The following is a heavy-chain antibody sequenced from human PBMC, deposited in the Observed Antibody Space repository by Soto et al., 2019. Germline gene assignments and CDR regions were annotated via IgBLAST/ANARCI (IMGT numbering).Heavy chain of an antibody. D-gene: IGHD6-13*01. Sequence: GGSLRLSCAASGFTFDDYTMHWVRQAPGKGLEWVSLISWDGGSTYYADSVKGRFTISRDNSKNSLYLQMNSLRTEDTALYYCAKDGTGSSWYSGEYYFDYWGQGTLVTVSS. CDR2: ISWDGGST. CDR3: AKDGTGSSWYSGEYYFDY. V-gene: IGHV3-43*01. J-gene: IGHJ4*02. CDR1: GFTFDDYT.